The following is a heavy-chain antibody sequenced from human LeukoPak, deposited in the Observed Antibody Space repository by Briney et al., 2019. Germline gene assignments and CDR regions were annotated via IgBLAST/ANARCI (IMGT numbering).Heavy chain of an antibody. CDR2: IYNSGST. CDR1: GGSISIYY. J-gene: IGHJ4*02. CDR3: VRDRELTY. Sequence: SETLSLTCTVSGGSISIYYWSWIRQPPGKGLEWIGYIYNSGSTIYNPSLKSRVTISEDTSKNRFSLKLTSVTAADTAVYYCVRDRELTYWGQGTLVTVSS. V-gene: IGHV4-59*01. D-gene: IGHD1-26*01.